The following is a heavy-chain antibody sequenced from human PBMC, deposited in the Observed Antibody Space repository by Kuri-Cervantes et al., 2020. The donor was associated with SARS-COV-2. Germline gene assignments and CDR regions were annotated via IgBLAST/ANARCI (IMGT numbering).Heavy chain of an antibody. CDR1: GGSISSHY. Sequence: SETLSLTCTVSGGSISSHYWSWIRQPPGKGLEWIGYIYYSGSTNFNPSLKSRVTISVDTSKNQFSLKLSSVTAADTAVYYCARPAPSGPNYYDSRRWAFDIWGQGTMVTVSS. V-gene: IGHV4-59*08. D-gene: IGHD3-22*01. CDR3: ARPAPSGPNYYDSRRWAFDI. CDR2: IYYSGST. J-gene: IGHJ3*02.